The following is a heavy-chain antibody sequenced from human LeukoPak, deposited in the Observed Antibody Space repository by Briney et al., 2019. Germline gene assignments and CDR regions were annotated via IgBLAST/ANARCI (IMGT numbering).Heavy chain of an antibody. Sequence: ASVKVSCKASGYTFTGYDINWVRQATGQGLEWMGWMNPNSGNTGYAQKFQGRVTMTRNTSISTAYMELSSLRSEDTAVYYCARDSGGWYGYYYMDVWGKGTTVTISS. D-gene: IGHD6-19*01. CDR2: MNPNSGNT. CDR1: GYTFTGYD. J-gene: IGHJ6*03. CDR3: ARDSGGWYGYYYMDV. V-gene: IGHV1-8*01.